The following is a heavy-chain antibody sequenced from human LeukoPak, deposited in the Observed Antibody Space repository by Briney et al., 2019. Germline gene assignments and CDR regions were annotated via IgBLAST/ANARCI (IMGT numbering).Heavy chain of an antibody. J-gene: IGHJ4*02. V-gene: IGHV4-61*02. CDR2: FYASGTT. D-gene: IGHD6-13*01. CDR3: AKDSSTWGNLAGHFDS. CDR1: GGSISSGDYY. Sequence: SETLSLTCTVSGGSISSGDYYWSWIRQPPGKGLGWIGGFYASGTTNTSPSLKSRVTMSVDTSKNQFSLKLSSVTAADTAVYYCAKDSSTWGNLAGHFDSWGQGTLVTVSS.